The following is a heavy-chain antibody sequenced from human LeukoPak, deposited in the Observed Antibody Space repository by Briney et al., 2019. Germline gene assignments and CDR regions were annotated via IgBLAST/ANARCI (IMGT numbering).Heavy chain of an antibody. CDR1: GGSISSNSYY. Sequence: SETLSLTCAVSGGSISSNSYYWSWIRQSPGKGLEWIAEISQNGDSNYNMSLKSRVTISLDKSKNQVSLKLNSVTAADTAVYYCARALGAFDIWGQGTMVTVSS. J-gene: IGHJ3*02. CDR2: ISQNGDS. CDR3: ARALGAFDI. V-gene: IGHV4-61*05.